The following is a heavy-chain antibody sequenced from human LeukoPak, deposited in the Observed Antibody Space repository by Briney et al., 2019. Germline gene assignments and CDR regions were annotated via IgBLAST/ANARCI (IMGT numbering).Heavy chain of an antibody. J-gene: IGHJ6*02. CDR2: INAGNGNT. Sequence: ASVKVSCKASGYSFNIYAMHWVRQAPGQRPEWIGWINAGNGNTKYSEKFQGRVTITRDTSASTVYMELNSLRSEDTAVYYCARRLRLSKSNLRDYYGMDVWGQGTTVIVSS. CDR3: ARRLRLSKSNLRDYYGMDV. D-gene: IGHD5-24*01. CDR1: GYSFNIYA. V-gene: IGHV1-3*01.